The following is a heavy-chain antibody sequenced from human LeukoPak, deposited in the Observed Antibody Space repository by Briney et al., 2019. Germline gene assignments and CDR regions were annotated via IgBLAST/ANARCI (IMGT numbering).Heavy chain of an antibody. J-gene: IGHJ4*02. V-gene: IGHV3-21*01. D-gene: IGHD6-19*01. Sequence: GGSLRLSCAASGFTFSSYSMNWVRQAPGKGLEWVSSISSSSSYIYYADSVKGRFTISRDNAKNSLYLQVNSLRAEDTAVYYCARNEPNGYSSGWYYFDYWGQGTLVTVSS. CDR2: ISSSSSYI. CDR3: ARNEPNGYSSGWYYFDY. CDR1: GFTFSSYS.